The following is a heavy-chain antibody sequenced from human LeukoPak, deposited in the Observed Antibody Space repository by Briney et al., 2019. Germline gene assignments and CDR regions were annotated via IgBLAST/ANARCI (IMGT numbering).Heavy chain of an antibody. Sequence: GGSLRLSCAASGLTFSDHGMTWVRQAPGKGLEWVSTISDSGESTYYADSVKGRFTISRDNSENTVYLQMDSLRADDTAVYYCAKNSGTYFYWGQGTRVTVSS. D-gene: IGHD1-26*01. J-gene: IGHJ4*02. CDR1: GLTFSDHG. CDR2: ISDSGEST. V-gene: IGHV3-23*01. CDR3: AKNSGTYFY.